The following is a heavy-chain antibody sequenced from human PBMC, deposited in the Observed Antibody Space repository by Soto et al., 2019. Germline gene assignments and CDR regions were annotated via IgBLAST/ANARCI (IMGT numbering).Heavy chain of an antibody. V-gene: IGHV3-43*01. Sequence: EVQLVESGGVVVQPGRSLRLSCAASGFTLHDYTMHWVRQAPGKGLEWVSLISWHGGSTDYADSVKGRFTISRDNSKNSLYLQMNSLRTEDTALYYCAKDLFTVTTGGGFHYWGQGTLVTVSS. D-gene: IGHD4-17*01. CDR1: GFTLHDYT. CDR2: ISWHGGST. J-gene: IGHJ4*02. CDR3: AKDLFTVTTGGGFHY.